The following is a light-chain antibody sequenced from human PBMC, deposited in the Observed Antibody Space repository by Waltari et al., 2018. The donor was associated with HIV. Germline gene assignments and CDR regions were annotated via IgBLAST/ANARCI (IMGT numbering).Light chain of an antibody. CDR3: QQYNDWPRLT. J-gene: IGKJ3*01. CDR2: GAS. CDR1: QNVSRN. Sequence: EIVMTQSPATLSVSPGERATLSCRASQNVSRNLRWNQQKPGQSPRLLIYGASMRATGIAARFSGSGSGTEFTLTISSLQSEDFAVYYCQQYNDWPRLTFGPGTKVDIK. V-gene: IGKV3-15*01.